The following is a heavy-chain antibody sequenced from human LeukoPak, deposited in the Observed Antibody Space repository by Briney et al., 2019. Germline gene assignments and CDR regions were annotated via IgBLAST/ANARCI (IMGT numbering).Heavy chain of an antibody. CDR3: AKVRDTRDWYRDAFDI. J-gene: IGHJ3*02. D-gene: IGHD3/OR15-3a*01. CDR2: ITGTGGST. V-gene: IGHV3-23*01. CDR1: GFTFTSYA. Sequence: GGSLRLSCAASGFTFTSYAMSWVRQAPGKGLEWVTAITGTGGSTYYAASVKGRFTVSRDNSKNTLYLQMSSLRAEDTAMYYCAKVRDTRDWYRDAFDIWGQGTRVTVSS.